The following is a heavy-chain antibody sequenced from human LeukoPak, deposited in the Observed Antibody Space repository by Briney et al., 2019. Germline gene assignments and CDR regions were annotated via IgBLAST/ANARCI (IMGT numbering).Heavy chain of an antibody. Sequence: GGSLRLSCSASGFTFSSYGMTWVRQGPGKGLEWVSTNADSVKGRFTISRDNAKNSLYLQMNSLRAEDTAVYYCARDLSIRVVFDSWGQGTLVTVSS. CDR1: GFTFSSYG. CDR3: ARDLSIRVVFDS. V-gene: IGHV3-21*01. J-gene: IGHJ4*02. D-gene: IGHD2-21*01.